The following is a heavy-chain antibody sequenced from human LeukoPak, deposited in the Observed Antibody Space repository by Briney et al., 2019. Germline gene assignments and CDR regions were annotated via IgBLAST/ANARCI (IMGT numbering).Heavy chain of an antibody. D-gene: IGHD4-23*01. CDR3: VRPDNNFFLVTPPAWDFDC. Sequence: SETLSLTCTVSGGPISSGTYYWGWIRQPPGKGLEWIGSIYYSGSTYYNPSLKSRVTISVDTSKNQFSLKLSSVTAADTAVFYWVRPDNNFFLVTPPAWDFDCLGQGTLVTVSS. CDR2: IYYSGST. V-gene: IGHV4-39*01. CDR1: GGPISSGTYY. J-gene: IGHJ4*02.